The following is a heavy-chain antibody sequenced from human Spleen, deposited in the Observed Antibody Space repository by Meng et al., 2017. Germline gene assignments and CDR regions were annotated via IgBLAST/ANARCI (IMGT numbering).Heavy chain of an antibody. Sequence: QVLLQQWGAALLKPSETLSLSCAVYGGSFSGYYWSWIRQPPGKELEWIGEINHSGSTNYNPSLKSRVTISVDTSQNNLSLKLSSVTAADSAVYYCARGPTTMAHDFDYWGQGTLVTVSS. CDR2: INHSGST. CDR3: ARGPTTMAHDFDY. CDR1: GGSFSGYY. V-gene: IGHV4-34*01. J-gene: IGHJ4*02. D-gene: IGHD4-11*01.